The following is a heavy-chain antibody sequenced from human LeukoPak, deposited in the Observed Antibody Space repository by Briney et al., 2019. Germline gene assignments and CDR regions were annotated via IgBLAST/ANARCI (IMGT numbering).Heavy chain of an antibody. D-gene: IGHD4-11*01. CDR2: IYHSGST. CDR1: GGSISSSNW. J-gene: IGHJ6*03. CDR3: ARGNDYYYYMDV. Sequence: SETLSLTCAVSGGSISSSNWWSWVRPPPGKGLEWIGEIYHSGSTNYNPSLKSRVTISVDTSKNQFSLKLSSVTAADRAVYYCARGNDYYYYMDVWGKGTTVTVSS. V-gene: IGHV4-4*02.